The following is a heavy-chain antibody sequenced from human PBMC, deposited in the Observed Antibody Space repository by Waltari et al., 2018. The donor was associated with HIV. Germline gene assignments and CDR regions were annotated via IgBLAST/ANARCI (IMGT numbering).Heavy chain of an antibody. D-gene: IGHD2-8*02. CDR2: IYNIGST. Sequence: QVQLHESGPGLVKPSETLSLTCTVSGGSISRYYLSWIRQPPWKGLEWSGDIYNIGSTHYNPSLESRVTISVDTSKNQFSLKLSSVTAADTAVYYCAIKVGGVHYWGQGTLVTVSS. J-gene: IGHJ4*02. CDR3: AIKVGGVHY. V-gene: IGHV4-59*01. CDR1: GGSISRYY.